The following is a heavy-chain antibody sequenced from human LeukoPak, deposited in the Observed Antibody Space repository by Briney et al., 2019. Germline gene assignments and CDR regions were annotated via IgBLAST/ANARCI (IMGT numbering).Heavy chain of an antibody. V-gene: IGHV3-23*01. CDR1: GFTFNTYA. CDR2: ISPSGGIT. CDR3: AKGVNYFVLEY. J-gene: IGHJ4*02. D-gene: IGHD3-10*02. Sequence: GGSLRLSCAASGFTFNTYAMSWVRQAPGKGLEWVSAISPSGGITYYEDSVKGRFTISRDNSKNTLYLQMNSLRDEDTAVYYCAKGVNYFVLEYWGQGTLVTISS.